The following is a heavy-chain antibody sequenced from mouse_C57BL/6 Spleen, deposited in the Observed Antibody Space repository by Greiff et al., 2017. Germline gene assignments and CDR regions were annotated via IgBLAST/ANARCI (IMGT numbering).Heavy chain of an antibody. CDR3: AREAMDD. J-gene: IGHJ4*01. CDR1: GYTFTDYY. V-gene: IGHV1-26*01. Sequence: EVQLQQSGPELVKPGASVKISCKASGYTFTDYYMNWVKQSPGKSLEWIGDINPNNGGTSYNQKFKGKATLTVDKSSSTAYMQLSSLTSEDSAVYYCAREAMDDWGQGTSVTVAS. CDR2: INPNNGGT.